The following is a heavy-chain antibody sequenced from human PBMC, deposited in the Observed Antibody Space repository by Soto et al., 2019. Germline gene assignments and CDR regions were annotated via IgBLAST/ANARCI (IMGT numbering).Heavy chain of an antibody. D-gene: IGHD2-2*01. Sequence: RLSCAASGCTFSSYAMNWVRQAPGKGLEWVALISHDGINKYYADSVRGRFTISRDSSTNTLYLQMNSLRAADTAVYYCGRCTSTSCHLGSDYWGQGTLVTVYS. V-gene: IGHV3-30-3*01. J-gene: IGHJ4*02. CDR3: GRCTSTSCHLGSDY. CDR1: GCTFSSYA. CDR2: ISHDGINK.